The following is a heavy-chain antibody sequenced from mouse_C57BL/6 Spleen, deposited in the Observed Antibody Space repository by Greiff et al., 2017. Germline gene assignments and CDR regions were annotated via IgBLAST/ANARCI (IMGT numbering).Heavy chain of an antibody. J-gene: IGHJ4*01. Sequence: VKLMESGAELMKPGASVKLSCKATGYTFTGYWIEWVKQRPGHGLEWIGEIFPGNGSTNYNEKFKGKATLTADKSSNPAYMQLSSLTTEDSAIYYCARYYYGSSEGARDYWGQGTSVTVSS. V-gene: IGHV1-9*01. CDR3: ARYYYGSSEGARDY. CDR2: IFPGNGST. CDR1: GYTFTGYW. D-gene: IGHD1-1*01.